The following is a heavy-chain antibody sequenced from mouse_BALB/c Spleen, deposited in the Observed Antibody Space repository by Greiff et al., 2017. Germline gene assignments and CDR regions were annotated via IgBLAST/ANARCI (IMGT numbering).Heavy chain of an antibody. Sequence: VQGVESGPGLVAPSQSLSITCTVSGFSLTSYGVHWVRQPPGKGLEWLGVIWAGGSTNYNSALMSRLSISKDNSKSQVFLKMNSLQTDDTAMYYCARGGYGYPFDVWGAGTTVTVSS. CDR1: GFSLTSYG. V-gene: IGHV2-9*02. CDR2: IWAGGST. D-gene: IGHD1-2*01. J-gene: IGHJ1*01. CDR3: ARGGYGYPFDV.